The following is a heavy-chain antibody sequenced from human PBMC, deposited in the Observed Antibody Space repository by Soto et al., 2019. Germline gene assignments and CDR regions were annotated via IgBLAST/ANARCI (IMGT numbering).Heavy chain of an antibody. Sequence: GASVKVSCKASGYTFTSYAMHWVRQAPGQRLEWMGWINAGNGNTKYSQKFQGRVTITRDTSASTAYMELSSLRSEDTAVCYCARRHDILTGYTKYYYYGMDVWGQGTTVTVSS. CDR3: ARRHDILTGYTKYYYYGMDV. CDR2: INAGNGNT. D-gene: IGHD3-9*01. V-gene: IGHV1-3*01. CDR1: GYTFTSYA. J-gene: IGHJ6*02.